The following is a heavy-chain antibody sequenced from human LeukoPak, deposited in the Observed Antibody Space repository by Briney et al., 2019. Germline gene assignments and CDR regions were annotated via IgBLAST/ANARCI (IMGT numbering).Heavy chain of an antibody. D-gene: IGHD3-16*02. CDR2: IYSGGST. CDR1: GFTVSSNY. Sequence: GGSLRLSCAASGFTVSSNYMSWVRQAPGKGLEWVSVIYSGGSTYYADSVKGRFTISRDNSKNTLYLQMNSLRAEDTAVYYCARTLGSPRLSDWFDPWGQGTLVTVSS. J-gene: IGHJ5*02. V-gene: IGHV3-66*01. CDR3: ARTLGSPRLSDWFDP.